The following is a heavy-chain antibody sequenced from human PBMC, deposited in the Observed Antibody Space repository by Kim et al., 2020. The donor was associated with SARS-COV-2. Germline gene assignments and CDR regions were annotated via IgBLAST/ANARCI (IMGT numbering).Heavy chain of an antibody. V-gene: IGHV3-23*01. J-gene: IGHJ2*01. CDR3: AKATYYDILTGYHGYWYFDL. Sequence: GGSLRLSCAASGFTFSSYAMSWVRQAPGKGLEWVSAISGSGGSTYYADSVKGRFTISRDNSKNTLYLQMNSLRAEDTAVYYCAKATYYDILTGYHGYWYFDLWGRGTLVTVSS. CDR1: GFTFSSYA. CDR2: ISGSGGST. D-gene: IGHD3-9*01.